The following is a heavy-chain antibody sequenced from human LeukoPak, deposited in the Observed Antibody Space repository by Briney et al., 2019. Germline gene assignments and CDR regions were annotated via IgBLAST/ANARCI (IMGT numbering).Heavy chain of an antibody. D-gene: IGHD3-22*01. V-gene: IGHV4-31*03. CDR1: GGSISSGGYY. CDR2: IYYSGST. Sequence: SETLSLTCTVSGGSISSGGYYWSWIRQHPGKGLEWIGYIYYSGSTYYNPSLKSRVTISVDTSKNQFSLKLSSVTAADTAVYYCARTYYYDSSGYHPWAFDIWGQGTMVTVSS. CDR3: ARTYYYDSSGYHPWAFDI. J-gene: IGHJ3*02.